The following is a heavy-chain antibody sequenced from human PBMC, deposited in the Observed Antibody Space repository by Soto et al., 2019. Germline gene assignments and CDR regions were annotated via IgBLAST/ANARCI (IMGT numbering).Heavy chain of an antibody. V-gene: IGHV1-58*01. CDR3: AADGYSYGYSLGYYYGMDV. D-gene: IGHD5-18*01. CDR2: IVVGSGNT. CDR1: GFTFTSSA. Sequence: GASVKVSCKASGFTFTSSAVQWVRQARGQRLEWIGWIVVGSGNTNYAQKFQERVTITRDMSTSTACMELSSLRSEDTAVYYCAADGYSYGYSLGYYYGMDVWGQGTTVTAP. J-gene: IGHJ6*02.